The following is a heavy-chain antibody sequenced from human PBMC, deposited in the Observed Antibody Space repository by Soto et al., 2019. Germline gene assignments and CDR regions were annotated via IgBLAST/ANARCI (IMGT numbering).Heavy chain of an antibody. V-gene: IGHV1-69*12. CDR1: GGTFSSYA. J-gene: IGHJ6*02. D-gene: IGHD4-17*01. CDR2: IIPIFGTA. CDR3: ARGYGDYVYYYYGMDV. Sequence: QVQLVQSGAEVKKPGSSVKVSCKASGGTFSSYAISWVRQAPGQGLEWMGGIIPIFGTANYAQKFQGRVTIPADESTSTAYMELGSLRSEATAVYYCARGYGDYVYYYYGMDVWGQGTTVTVSS.